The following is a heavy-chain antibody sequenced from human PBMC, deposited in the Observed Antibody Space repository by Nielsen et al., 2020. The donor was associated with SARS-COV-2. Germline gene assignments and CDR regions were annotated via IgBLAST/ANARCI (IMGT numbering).Heavy chain of an antibody. CDR1: GFTFSSYG. Sequence: GESLKISCAASGFTFSSYGMHWVRQAPGKGLEWVAVIWYDGSNKYYADSVKGRFTISRDNSKNTLYLQMNSLRAEDTAVYYCAATRSGSYDYWGQGTLVTVSS. D-gene: IGHD3-10*01. V-gene: IGHV3-33*01. CDR3: AATRSGSYDY. CDR2: IWYDGSNK. J-gene: IGHJ4*02.